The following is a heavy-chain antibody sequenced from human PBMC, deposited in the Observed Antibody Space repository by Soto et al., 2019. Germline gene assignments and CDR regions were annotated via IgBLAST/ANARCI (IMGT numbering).Heavy chain of an antibody. CDR1: GFTFSSYA. CDR2: ISGSGGST. D-gene: IGHD6-13*01. J-gene: IGHJ3*02. Sequence: EVQLLESGGGLVQPGGSLRLSCAASGFTFSSYAMSWVRQAPGKGLEWVSAISGSGGSTYYADSVKGRFTISRDNSKNTLYLQMNSLRAEDTAVYYCAKDWLGIAAAADAFDIWGQGTMVTVSS. V-gene: IGHV3-23*01. CDR3: AKDWLGIAAAADAFDI.